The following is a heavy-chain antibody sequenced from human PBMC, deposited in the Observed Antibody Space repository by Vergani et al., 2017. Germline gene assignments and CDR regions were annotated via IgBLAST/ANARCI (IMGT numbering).Heavy chain of an antibody. D-gene: IGHD5-18*01. V-gene: IGHV1-2*02. Sequence: QVHLVQSGAEVKKPGASVKVSCQTSGYTFSAYYIHWVRQAPGQGLEWMGWVNPNSGDTNYAQKFQGRVTMTRDMAINTTYMELSRLTSDDTAVYYCATLPYSYGPSFDYWGQGTLVTVSS. CDR3: ATLPYSYGPSFDY. CDR2: VNPNSGDT. J-gene: IGHJ4*02. CDR1: GYTFSAYY.